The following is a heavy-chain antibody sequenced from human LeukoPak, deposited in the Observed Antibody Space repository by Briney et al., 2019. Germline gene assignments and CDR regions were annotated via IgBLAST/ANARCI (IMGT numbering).Heavy chain of an antibody. J-gene: IGHJ4*02. CDR2: ISAYNGNT. CDR3: ARDRGSYSNPDY. Sequence: ASVKVSCKASGYTFTSYGINWVRQAPGRGLEWMGWISAYNGNTNYAQKLQGRVTMTTDTSTSTAYMELRSLRSDDTAVYYCARDRGSYSNPDYWGQGTLVTVSS. CDR1: GYTFTSYG. V-gene: IGHV1-18*01. D-gene: IGHD1-26*01.